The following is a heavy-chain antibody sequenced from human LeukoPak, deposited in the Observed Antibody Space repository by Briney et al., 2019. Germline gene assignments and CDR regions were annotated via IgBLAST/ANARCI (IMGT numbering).Heavy chain of an antibody. CDR2: ISAYNGNT. D-gene: IGHD1-26*01. CDR1: GYTFTSYG. V-gene: IGHV1-18*01. CDR3: ARGYRTYYYYYMDV. Sequence: ASVKVSCKASGYTFTSYGISWVRQAPGQGLEWMGWISAYNGNTNYAQKLQGRVTMTTDTSTSTAYMEPRSLRSDDTAVYYCARGYRTYYYYYMDVWGKGTTVTVSS. J-gene: IGHJ6*03.